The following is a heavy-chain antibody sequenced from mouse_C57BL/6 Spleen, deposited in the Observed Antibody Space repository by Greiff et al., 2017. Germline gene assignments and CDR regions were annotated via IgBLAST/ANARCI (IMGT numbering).Heavy chain of an antibody. CDR1: GYTFTSYW. CDR3: ARGDYGSSYGYFDV. J-gene: IGHJ1*03. Sequence: QVQLQQPGAELVKPGASVKLSCKASGYTFTSYWMQWVKQRPGQGLEWIGEVDPSDSYTNYNQKFKGKATLTVDTSSSTAYMQRSSLTSEDSAVYYCARGDYGSSYGYFDVWGTGTTVTVSS. D-gene: IGHD1-1*01. CDR2: VDPSDSYT. V-gene: IGHV1-50*01.